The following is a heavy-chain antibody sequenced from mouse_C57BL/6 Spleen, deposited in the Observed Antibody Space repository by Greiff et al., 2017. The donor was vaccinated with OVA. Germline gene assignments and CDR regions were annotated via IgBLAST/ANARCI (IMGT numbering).Heavy chain of an antibody. Sequence: VKLMESGPGLVQPSQSLSITCTVSGFSLTSYGVHWVRQSPGKGLEWLGVLWSGGSTDYNAAFISRLSISKDNSKSQVFFKMNSLQADDTAIYYCARNGLPEGFAYWGQGTLVTVSA. CDR2: LWSGGST. D-gene: IGHD5-5*01. V-gene: IGHV2-2*01. CDR3: ARNGLPEGFAY. J-gene: IGHJ3*01. CDR1: GFSLTSYG.